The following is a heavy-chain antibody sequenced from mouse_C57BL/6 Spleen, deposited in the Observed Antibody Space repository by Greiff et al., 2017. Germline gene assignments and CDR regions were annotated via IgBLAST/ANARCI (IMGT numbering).Heavy chain of an antibody. CDR2: IRLKSDNYAT. Sequence: EVMLVESGGGLVQPGGSMKLSCVASGFTFSNYWMNWVRQSPEKGLEWVAQIRLKSDNYATHYAESVKGRFTISRDDSKSSVYLQMNNLRAEDTGIYYCTGMVVDGYFDYWGQGTTLTVSS. J-gene: IGHJ2*01. V-gene: IGHV6-3*01. D-gene: IGHD1-1*01. CDR1: GFTFSNYW. CDR3: TGMVVDGYFDY.